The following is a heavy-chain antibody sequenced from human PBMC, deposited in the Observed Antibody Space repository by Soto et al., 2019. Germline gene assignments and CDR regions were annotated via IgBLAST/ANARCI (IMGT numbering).Heavy chain of an antibody. CDR3: ASYTIAVAGTTYYYYGIDV. D-gene: IGHD6-19*01. V-gene: IGHV1-18*04. Sequence: ASVKVSCKASGYTFTSYGISWVRQAPGQGLEWMGWISAYNGNTNYAQKLQGRVTMTTDTSTSTAYMELRSLRSDDTAVYYCASYTIAVAGTTYYYYGIDVWGHGTTVTVYS. CDR2: ISAYNGNT. J-gene: IGHJ6*02. CDR1: GYTFTSYG.